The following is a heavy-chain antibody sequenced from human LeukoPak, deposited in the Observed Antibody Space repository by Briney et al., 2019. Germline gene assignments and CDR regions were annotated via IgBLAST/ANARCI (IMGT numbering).Heavy chain of an antibody. CDR1: GGSISSYY. J-gene: IGHJ5*02. V-gene: IGHV4-59*08. CDR3: ARQSLIERMINWFDP. D-gene: IGHD2-21*01. CDR2: IYYSGST. Sequence: SETLSLTCTVSGGSISSYYWSWIRQPPGKGLEWIGYIYYSGSTNYNPSLKSRVTMSVDTSKNQFSLKVSSVTAADTAVYYCARQSLIERMINWFDPWGQGTLVTVSS.